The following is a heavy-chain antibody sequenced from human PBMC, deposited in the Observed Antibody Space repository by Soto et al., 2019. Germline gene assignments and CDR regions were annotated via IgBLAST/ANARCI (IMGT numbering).Heavy chain of an antibody. CDR1: GFTFSSYS. D-gene: IGHD2-8*01. J-gene: IGHJ6*02. CDR2: ISSSSSYI. V-gene: IGHV3-21*01. Sequence: PGGSLRLSCAASGFTFSSYSMNWVRQAPGKGLEWVSSISSSSSYIYYADSVKGRFTISRDNAKNSLYLQMNSLRAEDTAVYYCARGGPEMAYYYYGMDVWGQGTTVTVSS. CDR3: ARGGPEMAYYYYGMDV.